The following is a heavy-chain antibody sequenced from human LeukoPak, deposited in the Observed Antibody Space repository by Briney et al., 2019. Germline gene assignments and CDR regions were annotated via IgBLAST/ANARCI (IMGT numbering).Heavy chain of an antibody. D-gene: IGHD3-3*01. CDR1: GGTFSSYA. CDR3: ARESLPAFGWFDP. J-gene: IGHJ5*02. CDR2: IIPIFGTA. Sequence: GSSVKVSCKASGGTFSSYAISWVRQAPGQGLEWTGGIIPIFGTANYAQKFQGRVTITTDESTSTAYMELSSLRAEDTAVYYCARESLPAFGWFDPWGQGTLVTVSS. V-gene: IGHV1-69*05.